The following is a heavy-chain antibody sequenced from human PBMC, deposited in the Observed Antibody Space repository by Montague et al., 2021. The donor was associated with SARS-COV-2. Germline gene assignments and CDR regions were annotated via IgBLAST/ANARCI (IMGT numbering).Heavy chain of an antibody. CDR3: ARQPPYQTGALDI. CDR2: IYFNGHS. Sequence: SETRSLTCTVSGGSISSTDHFWGWIRQPPGKGLELVGSIYFNGHSYYNPSLKNRASISLDTSKNQYYLKRNSVAAADTAVYYCARQPPYQTGALDIWGQGTMVTVSS. CDR1: GGSISSTDHF. D-gene: IGHD2-2*01. V-gene: IGHV4-39*01. J-gene: IGHJ3*02.